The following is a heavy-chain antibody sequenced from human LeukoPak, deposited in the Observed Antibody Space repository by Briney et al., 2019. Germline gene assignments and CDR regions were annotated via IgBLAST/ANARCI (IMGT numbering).Heavy chain of an antibody. Sequence: PGGSLRLSCAASGFDFSGFYMHWVRQAPGKGLEWVSAISGSGGSTYYADSVKGRFTISRDNSKNTLYLHMNSLRAEDTAVYYCAKGGSSSFDYYYGMDVWGQGTTVTVSS. CDR3: AKGGSSSFDYYYGMDV. J-gene: IGHJ6*02. D-gene: IGHD6-6*01. CDR1: GFDFSGFY. V-gene: IGHV3-23*01. CDR2: ISGSGGST.